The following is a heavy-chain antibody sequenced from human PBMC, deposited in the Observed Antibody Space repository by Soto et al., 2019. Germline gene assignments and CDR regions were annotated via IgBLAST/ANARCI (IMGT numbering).Heavy chain of an antibody. J-gene: IGHJ5*02. V-gene: IGHV4-30-4*08. CDR1: GGSVTNGDYY. Sequence: QVQLQESGPGLVRPSQTLSLTCTVSGGSVTNGDYYWSWIGQPPGKALEWSGYVYYSGSKYYNPSLKSRISILVDMSKNHLSLELTSVTAADTAVYYCARVRGSSSCWPETWGPGTLATVSS. CDR3: ARVRGSSSCWPET. D-gene: IGHD2-2*01. CDR2: VYYSGSK.